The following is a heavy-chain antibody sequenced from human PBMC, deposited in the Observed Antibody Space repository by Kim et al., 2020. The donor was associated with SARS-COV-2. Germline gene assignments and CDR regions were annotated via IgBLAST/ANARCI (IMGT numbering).Heavy chain of an antibody. J-gene: IGHJ4*02. Sequence: GGSLRLSCAASGFTFSRHEMNWVRQAPGKRLEWASYITENSRTIYYADSVKGRFTISRDNAKSSLYLQMNSLRAEDTAVYYCARGKSVDAYWGQGTLVTVSS. D-gene: IGHD2-8*01. CDR3: ARGKSVDAY. CDR2: ITENSRTI. CDR1: GFTFSRHE. V-gene: IGHV3-48*03.